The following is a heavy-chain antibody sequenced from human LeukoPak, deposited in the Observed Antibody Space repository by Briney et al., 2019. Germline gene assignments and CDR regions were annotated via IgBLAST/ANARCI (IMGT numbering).Heavy chain of an antibody. V-gene: IGHV3-23*05. J-gene: IGHJ4*02. Sequence: PGGSLRLSCAASGFTFRNYAMSWVRQAPEKGLEWVSAITGTIISTYYVDSVRGRFTISRDNSKNTLYLQMDSLRAEDTATYYCARGITVFGTLDYWGQGTLVTVSS. CDR3: ARGITVFGTLDY. CDR2: ITGTIIST. CDR1: GFTFRNYA. D-gene: IGHD3-3*01.